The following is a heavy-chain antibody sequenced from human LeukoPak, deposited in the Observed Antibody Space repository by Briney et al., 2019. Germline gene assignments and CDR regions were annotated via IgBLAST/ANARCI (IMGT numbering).Heavy chain of an antibody. CDR2: IKQDGSEK. CDR1: GFTFSSYW. D-gene: IGHD2-2*01. Sequence: GGSLRLSCAASGFTFSSYWMSWVRQAPGKGLEWVANIKQDGSEKYYVASVKGRFTISRDNAKNSLSLQMNSLRAGDTAVYYCARGRIVVIPAAISCYFDYWGQGTLVTVSS. V-gene: IGHV3-7*01. J-gene: IGHJ4*02. CDR3: ARGRIVVIPAAISCYFDY.